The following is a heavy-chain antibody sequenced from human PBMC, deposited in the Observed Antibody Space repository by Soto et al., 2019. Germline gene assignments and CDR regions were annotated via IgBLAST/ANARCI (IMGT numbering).Heavy chain of an antibody. Sequence: ASVKVSCKASGYTFTSYAMHWVRQAPGQRLEWMGWINAGNGNTKYSQKFQGRVTITRDTSASTAYMELSSLRSEDTAVYYCARDQILRQWLANDAFDIWGQGTMVTVSS. D-gene: IGHD6-19*01. V-gene: IGHV1-3*01. CDR2: INAGNGNT. CDR3: ARDQILRQWLANDAFDI. CDR1: GYTFTSYA. J-gene: IGHJ3*02.